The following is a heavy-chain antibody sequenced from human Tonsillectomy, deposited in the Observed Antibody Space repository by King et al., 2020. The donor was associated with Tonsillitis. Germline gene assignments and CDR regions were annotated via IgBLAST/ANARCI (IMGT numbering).Heavy chain of an antibody. CDR3: ARAEMATIRNWFDP. CDR1: GFTVSRNY. V-gene: IGHV3-66*01. J-gene: IGHJ5*02. Sequence: VQLVESGGGLVQPGGSLRLSCVASGFTVSRNYMSWVRQAPGKGLEWVSVIYSGGSTYYADSVKGRFTISRDNSKNTLYLQMNSLRAEDTAVYYCARAEMATIRNWFDPWGQGTLVTVSS. D-gene: IGHD5-24*01. CDR2: IYSGGST.